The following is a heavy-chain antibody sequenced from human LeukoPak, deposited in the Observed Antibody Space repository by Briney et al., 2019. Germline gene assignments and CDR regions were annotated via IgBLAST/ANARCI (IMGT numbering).Heavy chain of an antibody. CDR1: GFTFDDYG. J-gene: IGHJ5*02. V-gene: IGHV3-20*04. CDR3: ARENLYSSSWWGHGGNNWFDP. CDR2: INWNGGST. Sequence: PGGSLRLSCAASGFTFDDYGMSWVRQAPGKGLEWVAGINWNGGSTGYADSVKGRFTISRDNAKNSLYLQMNSLRAEDTAVYYCARENLYSSSWWGHGGNNWFDPWGQGTLVTVSS. D-gene: IGHD6-13*01.